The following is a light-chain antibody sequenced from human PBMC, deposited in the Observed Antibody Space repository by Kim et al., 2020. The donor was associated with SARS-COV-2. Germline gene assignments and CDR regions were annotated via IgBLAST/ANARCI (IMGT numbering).Light chain of an antibody. CDR1: TSDVGAGYD. Sequence: QRGTRSRTGRTSDVGAGYDVSGYRQIQGTAPKVLIYAYNNRPSGVPDRFAGSKSGTSASLAITGLQAEDEADYYCQSYDTSLSGYVFGTGTKVTVL. V-gene: IGLV1-40*01. CDR2: AYN. J-gene: IGLJ1*01. CDR3: QSYDTSLSGYV.